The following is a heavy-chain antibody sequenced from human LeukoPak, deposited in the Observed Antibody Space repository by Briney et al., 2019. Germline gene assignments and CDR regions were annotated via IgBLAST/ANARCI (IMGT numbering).Heavy chain of an antibody. CDR1: GGSISSTPHY. CDR2: ISSAGHT. J-gene: IGHJ4*02. D-gene: IGHD2-2*01. CDR3: AGDDCSSSSCYLFH. Sequence: PSETLSLTCTVSGGSISSTPHYWGWIRQPAGKGLEWMGRISSAGHTNYSPFLKGRVLLSVDTSRNQFSLKLTSVTAADTAVYYGAGDDCSSSSCYLFHWGQGTLVTVSS. V-gene: IGHV4-61*02.